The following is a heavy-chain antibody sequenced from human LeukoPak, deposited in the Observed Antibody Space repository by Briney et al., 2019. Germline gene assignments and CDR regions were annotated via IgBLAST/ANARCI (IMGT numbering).Heavy chain of an antibody. CDR3: ARALVRGGDGFDP. Sequence: ASVTVSCKASGGTFSSYAISWVRQAPGQGLEWMGRIIPILGIANYTQKFQGRVTITADKSTSTAYMELSSLRSEDTAVYYCARALVRGGDGFDPWGQGTLVTVSS. J-gene: IGHJ5*02. D-gene: IGHD3-10*01. V-gene: IGHV1-69*04. CDR2: IIPILGIA. CDR1: GGTFSSYA.